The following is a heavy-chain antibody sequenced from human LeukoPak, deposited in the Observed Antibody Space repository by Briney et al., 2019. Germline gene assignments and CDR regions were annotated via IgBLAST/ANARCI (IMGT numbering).Heavy chain of an antibody. CDR3: ARGAEWDIVVVPAANYFDY. D-gene: IGHD2-2*01. CDR1: GFTFSSYS. Sequence: PGGSLRLSCAASGFTFSSYSMNWVRQAPGKGLEWVSSISSSSSYIYYADSVKGRFTISRDNAKNSLYLQMNSLRAEDTAVYYCARGAEWDIVVVPAANYFDYWGQGTLVTVSS. V-gene: IGHV3-21*01. CDR2: ISSSSSYI. J-gene: IGHJ4*02.